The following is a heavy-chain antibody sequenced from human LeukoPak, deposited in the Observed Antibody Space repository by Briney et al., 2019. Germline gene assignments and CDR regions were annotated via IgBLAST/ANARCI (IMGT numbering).Heavy chain of an antibody. D-gene: IGHD2-2*01. Sequence: KASETLSLSCTVSGGSISGYYWSWIRQPPGKGLEWIGFIYYSGTTHYSPALKSRVTMSVDTSNNQFSLKLTSVTAADTAVYYCGRVSCSSTSCPGWFDPWGQGTLVTVSS. J-gene: IGHJ5*02. V-gene: IGHV4-59*01. CDR2: IYYSGTT. CDR3: GRVSCSSTSCPGWFDP. CDR1: GGSISGYY.